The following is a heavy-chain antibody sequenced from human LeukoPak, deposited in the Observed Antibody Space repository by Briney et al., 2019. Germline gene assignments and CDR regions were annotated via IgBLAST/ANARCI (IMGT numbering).Heavy chain of an antibody. CDR2: IRYDGSNK. D-gene: IGHD2-2*01. CDR3: AKVLGYCSSTSCSTDY. CDR1: GFTFSSYA. Sequence: GGSLRLSCAASGFTFSSYAMHWVRQAPGKGLEWVAFIRYDGSNKYYADSVKGRFTISRDNSKNTLYLQMNSLRAEDTAVYYCAKVLGYCSSTSCSTDYWGQGTLVTVSS. V-gene: IGHV3-30*02. J-gene: IGHJ4*02.